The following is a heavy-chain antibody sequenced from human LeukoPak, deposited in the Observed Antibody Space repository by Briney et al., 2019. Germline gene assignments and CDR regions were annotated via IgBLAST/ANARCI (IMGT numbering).Heavy chain of an antibody. J-gene: IGHJ4*02. V-gene: IGHV4-59*01. D-gene: IGHD3-22*01. CDR1: GGSISNYY. CDR3: ARGFSGYYSFDY. Sequence: SETLSLTCTVSGGSISNYYWSWIRQPPGKGLEWIGYVYYSGSTNYNPSPKSRVTISVDTSENQFSLKLNSVTAADTAAYYCARGFSGYYSFDYWGQGTLVTVSS. CDR2: VYYSGST.